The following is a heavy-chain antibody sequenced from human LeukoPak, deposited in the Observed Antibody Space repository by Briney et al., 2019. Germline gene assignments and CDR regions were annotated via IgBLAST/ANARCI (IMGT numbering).Heavy chain of an antibody. V-gene: IGHV3-21*01. J-gene: IGHJ5*02. CDR2: ISNDSRYI. D-gene: IGHD2-8*02. CDR3: ASLSGVWDTGDKKWFVP. CDR1: GFTLSRYI. Sequence: TGGSLRLSCIASGFTLSRYIMNWVRQAPGKGLEWVASISNDSRYIYYSDSVEGRFKISRDNAEHTVYLQTNSLRVEDTAMYYCASLSGVWDTGDKKWFVPWGQGTLVTVSS.